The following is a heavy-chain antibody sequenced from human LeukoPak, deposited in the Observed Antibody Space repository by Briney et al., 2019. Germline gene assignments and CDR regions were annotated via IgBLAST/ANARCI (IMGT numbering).Heavy chain of an antibody. D-gene: IGHD3-22*01. Sequence: SETLSLTCAVYGGSFSGYYWSWIRQPPGKWLEWIGEINHSGSTNYNPSLKSRVTISVDTSKNQFSLKLSSVTAADTAVYYCAIGSGYYFRAFDIWGQGTMVTVSS. V-gene: IGHV4-34*01. J-gene: IGHJ3*02. CDR1: GGSFSGYY. CDR3: AIGSGYYFRAFDI. CDR2: INHSGST.